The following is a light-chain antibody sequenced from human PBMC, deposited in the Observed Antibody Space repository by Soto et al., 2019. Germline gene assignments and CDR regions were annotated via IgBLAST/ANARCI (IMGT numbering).Light chain of an antibody. CDR1: SSDVGGYKY. J-gene: IGLJ2*01. CDR2: DVN. CDR3: SSYTNNRPVV. V-gene: IGLV2-14*01. Sequence: QSALTQPASVSGSPGQSITISCTGTSSDVGGYKYVSWYQQHPGKAPKLMIYDVNNRPSGVSNRFSGSKSGNTASLTISGLQAEDEADYYCSSYTNNRPVVFGGGTKLTVL.